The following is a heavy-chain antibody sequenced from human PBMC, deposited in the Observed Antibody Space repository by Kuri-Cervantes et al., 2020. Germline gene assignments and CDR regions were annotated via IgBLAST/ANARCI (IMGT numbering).Heavy chain of an antibody. CDR3: ARQGGSQYYFDY. Sequence: ESLKISCAVYGGSFSGYYWSWIRQPPGKGLEWIGEINHSGSTNYNPSLKSRVSISVDTSKNQFSLKLSSVTAADTAVYYCARQGGSQYYFDYWGQGTLVTVSS. D-gene: IGHD1-26*01. J-gene: IGHJ4*02. V-gene: IGHV4-34*01. CDR1: GGSFSGYY. CDR2: INHSGST.